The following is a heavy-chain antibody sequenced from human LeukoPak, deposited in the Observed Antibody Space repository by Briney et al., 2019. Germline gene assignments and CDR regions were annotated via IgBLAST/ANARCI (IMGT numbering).Heavy chain of an antibody. CDR2: IYYSGST. J-gene: IGHJ4*02. CDR3: ARETSSSYLY. CDR1: GGSISSYY. Sequence: NASETLSLTCTVSGGSISSYYWSWIRQPPGKGLEWIGYIYYSGSTYYNPSLKSRVTISVDTSKNQFSLKLSSVTAADTAVYYCARETSSSYLYWGQGTLVTVSS. D-gene: IGHD6-6*01. V-gene: IGHV4-59*12.